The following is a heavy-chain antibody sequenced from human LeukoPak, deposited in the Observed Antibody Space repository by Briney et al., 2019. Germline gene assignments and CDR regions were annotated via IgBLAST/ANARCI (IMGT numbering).Heavy chain of an antibody. CDR1: GGSISSGGYS. J-gene: IGHJ4*02. V-gene: IGHV4-31*03. Sequence: SETLSLTCTVSGGSISSGGYSWSWTRQHPGKGLGWIGYIYYSGSTYYNPSLKGRVTISVDTSKNQFSLKLSSVTAADTAVYYCARDSAMAVGGFDYWGQGTLVTVSS. D-gene: IGHD5-18*01. CDR2: IYYSGST. CDR3: ARDSAMAVGGFDY.